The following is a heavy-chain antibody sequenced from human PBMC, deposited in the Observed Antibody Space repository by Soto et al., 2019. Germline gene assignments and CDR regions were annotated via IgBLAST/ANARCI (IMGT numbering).Heavy chain of an antibody. CDR2: IKSKTDGGTT. V-gene: IGHV3-15*01. D-gene: IGHD3-9*01. Sequence: PGGSLRLSCAASGFTFSNAWMSWVRQAPGKGLEWVGRIKSKTDGGTTDYAAPVKGRFTISRDDSKNTLYLQMNSLKTEDTAVYYCTTDPQGNVLRYFDWLLRSGYWGQGTLVTVSS. CDR3: TTDPQGNVLRYFDWLLRSGY. J-gene: IGHJ4*02. CDR1: GFTFSNAW.